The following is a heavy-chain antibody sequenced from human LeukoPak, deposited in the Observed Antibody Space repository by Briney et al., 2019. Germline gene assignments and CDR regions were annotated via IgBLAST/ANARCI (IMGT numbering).Heavy chain of an antibody. CDR3: ARYSSSWPYDAFDI. V-gene: IGHV4-61*02. CDR2: IYTSGST. J-gene: IGHJ3*02. Sequence: SGTLSLTCTVSGGSISSGSYYWSWIWQPAGKGLEWIGRIYTSGSTNYNPSLKSRVTISVDTSKNQFSLKLSSVTAADTAVYYCARYSSSWPYDAFDIWGQGTMVTVSS. CDR1: GGSISSGSYY. D-gene: IGHD6-13*01.